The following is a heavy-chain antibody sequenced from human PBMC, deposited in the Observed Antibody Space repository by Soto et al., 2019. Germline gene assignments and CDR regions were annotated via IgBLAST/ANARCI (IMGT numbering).Heavy chain of an antibody. Sequence: GESLKISXKGSGYSFTSYWISWVRQMPGKGLEWMGRIDPSDSYTNYSPSFQGHVTISADKSISTAYLQWSSLKASDTAMYYCARLRMSDYYYYYGMDVWGQGTTVTVSS. CDR2: IDPSDSYT. CDR1: GYSFTSYW. J-gene: IGHJ6*02. CDR3: ARLRMSDYYYYYGMDV. V-gene: IGHV5-10-1*01.